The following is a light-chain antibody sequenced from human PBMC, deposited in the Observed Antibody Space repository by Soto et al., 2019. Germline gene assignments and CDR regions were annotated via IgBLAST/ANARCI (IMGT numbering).Light chain of an antibody. Sequence: EIVLTQSPGTLSLSPGERATLSCGSSQSVSSSDVAWYHQKPGQAPRLLIFGASTRATGIPDRFSGSGSGTDFTLTISRLEPEDFAVYYCQHYGGSSWTFGQGTKVDIK. CDR1: QSVSSSD. CDR3: QHYGGSSWT. J-gene: IGKJ1*01. CDR2: GAS. V-gene: IGKV3-20*01.